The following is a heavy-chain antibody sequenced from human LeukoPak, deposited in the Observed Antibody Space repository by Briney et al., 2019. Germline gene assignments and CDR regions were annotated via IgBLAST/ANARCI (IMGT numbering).Heavy chain of an antibody. CDR1: GFTVSSNY. CDR2: IYNEGTT. CDR3: ARDSFHTY. D-gene: IGHD3-16*02. Sequence: GGSLRLSCAASGFTVSSNYMNWVRQASGKGLEWVSIIYNEGTTYYADSVRGRFTISRDDSKNTIYLQMNSLRAEDTAIYYCARDSFHTYWGQGTLVTVSS. V-gene: IGHV3-66*01. J-gene: IGHJ4*02.